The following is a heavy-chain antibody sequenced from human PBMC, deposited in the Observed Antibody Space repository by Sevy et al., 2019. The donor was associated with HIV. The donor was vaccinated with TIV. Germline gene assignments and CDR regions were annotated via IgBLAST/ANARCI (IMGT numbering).Heavy chain of an antibody. CDR2: ISGSGGSGDKT. J-gene: IGHJ4*02. CDR3: ARKYDSSGYFDY. V-gene: IGHV3-23*01. Sequence: GGSLRLSCAASGFTFSNYAMNWVRRAPGKGLEWVSGISGSGGSGDKTNYADSVKGRFTISRDDSKNSLYVQLNSLRAEDTAIYYCARKYDSSGYFDYWGQGTLVTVSS. CDR1: GFTFSNYA. D-gene: IGHD3-22*01.